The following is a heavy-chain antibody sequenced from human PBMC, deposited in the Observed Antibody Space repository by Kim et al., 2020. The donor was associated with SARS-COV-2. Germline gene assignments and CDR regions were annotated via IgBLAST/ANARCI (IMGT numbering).Heavy chain of an antibody. CDR3: ARDWSRRKGPNNYYYYYGMDV. V-gene: IGHV4-30-4*01. CDR2: IYYSGST. Sequence: SETLSLTCTVSGGSISSGDYYWSWIRQPPGKGLEWIGYIYYSGSTYYNPSLKSRVTISVDTSKNQFSLKLSSVTAADTAVYYCARDWSRRKGPNNYYYYYGMDVWGQGTTVTVSS. CDR1: GGSISSGDYY. D-gene: IGHD1-1*01. J-gene: IGHJ6*02.